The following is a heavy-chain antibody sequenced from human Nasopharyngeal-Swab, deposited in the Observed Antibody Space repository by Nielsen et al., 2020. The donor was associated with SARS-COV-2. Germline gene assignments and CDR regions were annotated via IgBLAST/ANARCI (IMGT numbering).Heavy chain of an antibody. V-gene: IGHV1-24*01. CDR3: ARATEMATIGN. J-gene: IGHJ4*02. D-gene: IGHD5-24*01. Sequence: ASVKVSCKVSGYTLTELSMHWVRQAPGKGLEWMGGFDPEDGETIYAQKFQGRVTMTRNTSISTAYMELSSLRSEDTAVYYCARATEMATIGNWGQGTLVTVSS. CDR1: GYTLTELS. CDR2: FDPEDGET.